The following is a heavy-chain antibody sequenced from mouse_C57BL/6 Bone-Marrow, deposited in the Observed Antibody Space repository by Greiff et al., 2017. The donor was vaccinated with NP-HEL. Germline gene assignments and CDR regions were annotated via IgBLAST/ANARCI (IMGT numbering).Heavy chain of an antibody. CDR1: GYSFTGYY. CDR2: INPSTGGT. J-gene: IGHJ3*01. CDR3: ASIYYGWFAY. Sequence: LKESGPELVKPGASVKISCKASGYSFTGYYMNWVKQSPEKSLEWIGEINPSTGGTTYNQKFKAKATLTVDKSSSTAYLQLKSLTSEDSAVYYCASIYYGWFAYWGQGTLVTVSA. D-gene: IGHD2-1*01. V-gene: IGHV1-42*01.